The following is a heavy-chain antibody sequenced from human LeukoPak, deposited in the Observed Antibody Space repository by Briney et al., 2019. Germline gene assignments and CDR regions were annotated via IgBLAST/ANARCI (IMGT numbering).Heavy chain of an antibody. CDR2: IHHRGST. Sequence: PSETLSLTCTVSGYSISSGSYWGWIRPPPGKGLEWIGSIHHRGSTYYNPSLKSRVTISVDTSKNQLSLKLSSVTAADTAVYYCARAFGVVIYFDYWGQGTLVTVSS. V-gene: IGHV4-38-2*02. CDR1: GYSISSGSY. CDR3: ARAFGVVIYFDY. J-gene: IGHJ4*02. D-gene: IGHD3-3*01.